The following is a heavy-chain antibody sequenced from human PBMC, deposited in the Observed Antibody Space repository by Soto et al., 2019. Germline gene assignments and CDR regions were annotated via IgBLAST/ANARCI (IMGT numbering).Heavy chain of an antibody. CDR1: GGSFSGYY. D-gene: IGHD3-10*01. V-gene: IGHV4-34*01. CDR2: INNGGSS. Sequence: QVHLQQWGAGLLKPSETLSLTCAVYGGSFSGYYWSWIRQPPGKGLEWIGEINNGGSSNYNPSLKSRGSMSVGTSNNQFSLKLTSVNAADTAVYYCARGRGDGYNQNWYFDLWGRGTLVTVSS. J-gene: IGHJ2*01. CDR3: ARGRGDGYNQNWYFDL.